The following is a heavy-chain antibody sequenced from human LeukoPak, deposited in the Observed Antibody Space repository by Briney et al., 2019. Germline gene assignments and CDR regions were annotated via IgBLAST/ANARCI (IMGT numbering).Heavy chain of an antibody. CDR1: GFTFTDQY. J-gene: IGHJ4*02. CDR2: TTNKVNSDTT. D-gene: IGHD2-2*01. V-gene: IGHV3-72*01. CDR3: TREGRYCSSTSCYVCLDF. Sequence: SGGSLRLSCAASGFTFTDQYMEWVRQAPGKGLEWVGRTTNKVNSDTTEYAASVKGRFTVSREDSKNALYLQMNSLKTEDTAVYYCTREGRYCSSTSCYVCLDFWGQGTLVTVSS.